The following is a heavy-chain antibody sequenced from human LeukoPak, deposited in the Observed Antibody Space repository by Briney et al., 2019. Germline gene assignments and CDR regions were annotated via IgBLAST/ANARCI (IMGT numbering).Heavy chain of an antibody. Sequence: GGSLRLSCAASGFTFSNYWMTWVRQAPGKGLEWVANIKQDGSQRYYVDSVKGRFTISRDNAKNTLYVQINSLRAEDTAVYYCARESSDWFSDAFDIWGQGTVVTVSS. V-gene: IGHV3-7*01. D-gene: IGHD6-19*01. CDR3: ARESSDWFSDAFDI. CDR1: GFTFSNYW. J-gene: IGHJ3*02. CDR2: IKQDGSQR.